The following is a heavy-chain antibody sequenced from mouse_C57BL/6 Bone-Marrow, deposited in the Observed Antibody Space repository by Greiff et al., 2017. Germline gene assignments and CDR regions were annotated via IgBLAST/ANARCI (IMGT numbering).Heavy chain of an antibody. CDR3: ARGSYVAWFAY. CDR1: GYTFTSYW. J-gene: IGHJ3*01. CDR2: IAPNSGGT. D-gene: IGHD1-1*01. V-gene: IGHV1-72*01. Sequence: QVQLQQPGAELVKPGASVKLSCKASGYTFTSYWMHWVKQRPGRGLEWIGRIAPNSGGTKYNEKFKSKATLTVDKPSSTAYMQLSSLTSEDSAVYYCARGSYVAWFAYWGQGTLVTVSA.